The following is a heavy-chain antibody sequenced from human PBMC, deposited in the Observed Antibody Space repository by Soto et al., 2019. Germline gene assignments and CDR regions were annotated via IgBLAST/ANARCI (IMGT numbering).Heavy chain of an antibody. D-gene: IGHD2-15*01. CDR1: GDSISTVDYF. CDR2: IYKSTTT. J-gene: IGHJ5*01. V-gene: IGHV4-30-4*01. Sequence: SETLSLTCSVSGDSISTVDYFWAWIRQPPGQALEYIGYIYKSTTTYYNPSFESRVAISLDTSKSQFSLNVTSVTAADTAVYFCTRGRYCLTGRCFPNWSDSWGQGTLVTVSS. CDR3: TRGRYCLTGRCFPNWSDS.